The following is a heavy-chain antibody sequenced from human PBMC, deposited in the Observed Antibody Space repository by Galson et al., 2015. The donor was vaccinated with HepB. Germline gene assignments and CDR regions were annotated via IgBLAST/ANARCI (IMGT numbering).Heavy chain of an antibody. Sequence: SLRLSCAASGFAFNSYTLNWVRQSPGKGLEWASSISRSGNYIYYADSVRGRFTVSRDNAKNSLYLQLNSLRAEDTAAYFCARQNYYGAGNNYMDYYYSGLDVWGQGTTVTVSS. CDR2: ISRSGNYI. J-gene: IGHJ6*02. V-gene: IGHV3-21*01. CDR3: ARQNYYGAGNNYMDYYYSGLDV. CDR1: GFAFNSYT. D-gene: IGHD3-10*01.